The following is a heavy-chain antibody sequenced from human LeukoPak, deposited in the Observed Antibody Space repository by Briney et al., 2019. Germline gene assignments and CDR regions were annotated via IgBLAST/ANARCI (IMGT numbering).Heavy chain of an antibody. Sequence: SETLSLTCSVSGASINDFYWTWIRQPPGKGLEWVGYTRYTGDTNYNPPLKSRATMSLDTSKNQFSLILTSVTAADTAVYYCARYARTPDSWGQGTLVTVSS. CDR1: GASINDFY. J-gene: IGHJ5*02. CDR3: ARYARTPDS. CDR2: TRYTGDT. D-gene: IGHD2-8*01. V-gene: IGHV4-59*01.